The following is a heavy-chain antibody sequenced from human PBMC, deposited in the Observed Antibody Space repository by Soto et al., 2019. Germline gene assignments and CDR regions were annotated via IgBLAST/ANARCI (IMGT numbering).Heavy chain of an antibody. V-gene: IGHV3-30*18. CDR2: ISYDGSNK. CDR1: GFTFSSYG. Sequence: HPGGSLRLSCAASGFTFSSYGMHWVRQAPGKGLEWVAVISYDGSNKYYADSVKGRFTISRDNSKNTLYLQMNSLRAEDTAVYYCAKDVVVVPAAAYYYYGMDVWGQGTTVTVSS. CDR3: AKDVVVVPAAAYYYYGMDV. J-gene: IGHJ6*02. D-gene: IGHD2-2*01.